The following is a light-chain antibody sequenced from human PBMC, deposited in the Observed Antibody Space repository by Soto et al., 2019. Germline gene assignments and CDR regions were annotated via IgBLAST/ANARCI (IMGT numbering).Light chain of an antibody. Sequence: DIQMTQSPSSLPASVGDRVTITCRASQSISSYLNWYQQKPGKAPKLLIYAASSLQSGVPSRFSGSGSGTDFTLTISSLQPEDFATYYCQQSYSTPLTFGGGTQVDIK. V-gene: IGKV1-39*01. CDR1: QSISSY. CDR2: AAS. CDR3: QQSYSTPLT. J-gene: IGKJ4*01.